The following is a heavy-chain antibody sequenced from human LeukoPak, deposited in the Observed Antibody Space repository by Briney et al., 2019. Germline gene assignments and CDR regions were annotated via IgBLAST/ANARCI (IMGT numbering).Heavy chain of an antibody. CDR2: INPNSGGT. CDR1: EYTFTGYY. J-gene: IGHJ4*02. Sequence: ASVKVSCKASEYTFTGYYIHWVRQAPGQGLEWMGWINPNSGGTNYAQKFQGRVTVTRDRSINTAYMDLRSLTYDDTAVYYCARDKPAEAALDFWGQGTLVTVSS. CDR3: ARDKPAEAALDF. V-gene: IGHV1-2*02.